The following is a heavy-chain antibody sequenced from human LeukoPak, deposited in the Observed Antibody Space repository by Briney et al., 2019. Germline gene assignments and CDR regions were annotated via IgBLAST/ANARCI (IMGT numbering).Heavy chain of an antibody. Sequence: SETLSLTCAVSGGSISSSIYYWGCIRHPPRKGLEWLGSIYYSGTTYYNPSLKSRVTISVDTSKNQFSLKLSSVTAADTAVYYCARISRAQDASGYFSHSKYFDYWGQGTLVTVSS. CDR2: IYYSGTT. D-gene: IGHD5-12*01. CDR3: ARISRAQDASGYFSHSKYFDY. J-gene: IGHJ4*02. V-gene: IGHV4-39*01. CDR1: GGSISSSIYY.